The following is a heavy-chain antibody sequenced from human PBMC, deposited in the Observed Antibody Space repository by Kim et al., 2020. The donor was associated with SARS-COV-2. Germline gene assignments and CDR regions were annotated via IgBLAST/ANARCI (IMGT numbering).Heavy chain of an antibody. CDR1: GFTFSSYA. V-gene: IGHV3-23*01. D-gene: IGHD6-19*01. Sequence: GGSLRLSCAASGFTFSSYAMSWVRQAPGKGLEWVSAISGSGGSTYYADSVKGRFTISRDNSKNTLYLQMNSLRAEDTAVYYCAKDQLLNIAVAGMAVDNWFDPWGQGTLVTVSS. CDR3: AKDQLLNIAVAGMAVDNWFDP. CDR2: ISGSGGST. J-gene: IGHJ5*02.